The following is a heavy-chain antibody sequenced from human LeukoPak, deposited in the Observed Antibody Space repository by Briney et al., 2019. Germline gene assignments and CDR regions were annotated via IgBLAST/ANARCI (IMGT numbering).Heavy chain of an antibody. D-gene: IGHD3-10*01. Sequence: PSETLSLTCTVSGGPISTYYWSWIRQPPGKGLEWIGYIYYSGSTNYNPSLKSRVTISVDTSKNQFSLKLSSVTAADTAVYYCARARYGDFDYWGQGTLVTVSS. CDR2: IYYSGST. CDR1: GGPISTYY. J-gene: IGHJ4*02. CDR3: ARARYGDFDY. V-gene: IGHV4-59*01.